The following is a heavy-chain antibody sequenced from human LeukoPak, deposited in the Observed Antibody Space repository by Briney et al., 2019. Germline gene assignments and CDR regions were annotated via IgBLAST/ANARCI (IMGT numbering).Heavy chain of an antibody. CDR2: IYYSGST. CDR1: GGSISSSSYY. J-gene: IGHJ6*03. Sequence: PSETLSLTCTVSGGSISSSSYYWGWIRQPPGKGLEWIGSIYYSGSTYYNPSLKSRVTISVDTSKNQFSLKLSSVTAADTAVYYCARLEGGGSGSNYSPNNYYYYYMDVWGKGTTVTISS. D-gene: IGHD3-10*01. V-gene: IGHV4-39*01. CDR3: ARLEGGGSGSNYSPNNYYYYYMDV.